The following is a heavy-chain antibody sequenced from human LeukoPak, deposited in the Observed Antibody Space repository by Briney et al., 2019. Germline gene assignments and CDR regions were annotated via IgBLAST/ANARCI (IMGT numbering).Heavy chain of an antibody. CDR3: ARDAAYGYDRFDY. D-gene: IGHD5-18*01. CDR2: IKEDGTDK. J-gene: IGHJ4*02. V-gene: IGHV3-7*01. Sequence: GGSLRLSCATSGFIFSNYWMAWVRQAPGKGLEWVANIKEDGTDKNYVESLKGRFTISRDNAKNSLYLQMNNLRAEDTAIYYCARDAAYGYDRFDYWGQGTPVIVSS. CDR1: GFIFSNYW.